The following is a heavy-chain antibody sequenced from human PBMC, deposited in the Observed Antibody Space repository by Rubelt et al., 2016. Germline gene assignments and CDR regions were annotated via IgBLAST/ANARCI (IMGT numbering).Heavy chain of an antibody. CDR2: INHSGTT. V-gene: IGHV4-34*01. D-gene: IGHD3-3*01. J-gene: IGHJ4*02. Sequence: QVQLQQRGAGLLKPSETLSLTCDVSGGSFSGFFWTWIRQSPGKGLEWIGEINHSGTTNYNPSLKSRLKLSVDTSRKSFSLNLTSVTAADTAFYYCARGWADFWSGQAGYFDSWGQGILVTVST. CDR1: GGSFSGFF. CDR3: ARGWADFWSGQAGYFDS.